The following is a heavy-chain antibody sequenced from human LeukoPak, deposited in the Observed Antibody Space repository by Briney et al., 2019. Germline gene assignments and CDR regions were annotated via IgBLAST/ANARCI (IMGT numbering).Heavy chain of an antibody. D-gene: IGHD2-2*02. CDR3: ARPSFHCGSTSCYTGYGMDV. J-gene: IGHJ6*02. Sequence: GASVKVSCKASGYTFTSYGISWVRQAPGQGLEWMGWISAYNGNTNYAQKLQGRVTMTTDTSTSTAYMELRSLRSDDTAVYYCARPSFHCGSTSCYTGYGMDVWGQGTTVTVSS. CDR2: ISAYNGNT. V-gene: IGHV1-18*01. CDR1: GYTFTSYG.